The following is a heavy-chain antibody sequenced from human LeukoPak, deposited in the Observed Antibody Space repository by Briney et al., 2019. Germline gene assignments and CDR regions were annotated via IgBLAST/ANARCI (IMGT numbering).Heavy chain of an antibody. V-gene: IGHV3-30*04. CDR3: ARAGYSYGPTAPFYFDY. CDR2: ISYDGSNK. Sequence: GGSLRLSCAASGFTFSSYAMHWVRQPPGKGLEWVAVISYDGSNKYYADSVKGRFTISRDNSKNTLYLQMNSLRAEDTAVYYCARAGYSYGPTAPFYFDYWGQGTLVTVSS. J-gene: IGHJ4*02. CDR1: GFTFSSYA. D-gene: IGHD5-18*01.